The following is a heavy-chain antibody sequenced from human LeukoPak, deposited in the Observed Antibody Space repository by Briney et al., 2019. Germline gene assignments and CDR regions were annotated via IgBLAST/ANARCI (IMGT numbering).Heavy chain of an antibody. Sequence: GGSLRLSCAVSGFTFSSYAMSWVRQAPGKGLEWVSAISGSGGSTYYADSVKGRFTISRDNSKNTLYLQMNSLRAEDTAVYYCAKVLWFGDYYFDYWGQGTLVTVSS. CDR3: AKVLWFGDYYFDY. V-gene: IGHV3-23*01. D-gene: IGHD3-10*01. J-gene: IGHJ4*02. CDR2: ISGSGGST. CDR1: GFTFSSYA.